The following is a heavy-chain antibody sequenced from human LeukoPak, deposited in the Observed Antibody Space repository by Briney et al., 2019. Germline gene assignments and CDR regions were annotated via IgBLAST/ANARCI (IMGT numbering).Heavy chain of an antibody. CDR2: IIPIFGTA. V-gene: IGHV1-69*13. D-gene: IGHD3-22*01. Sequence: ASVKVSCKASGYTFTSYAISWVRQAPGQGLEWMGGIIPIFGTANYAQKFQGRVTITADESTSTAYMELSSLRSEDTAVYYCAREIRPYYYDSSGYSYYYYGMDVWGQGTTVTVSS. CDR3: AREIRPYYYDSSGYSYYYYGMDV. J-gene: IGHJ6*02. CDR1: GYTFTSYA.